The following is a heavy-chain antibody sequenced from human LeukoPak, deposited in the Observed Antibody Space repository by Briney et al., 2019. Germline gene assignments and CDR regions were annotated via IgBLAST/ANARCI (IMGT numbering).Heavy chain of an antibody. CDR3: ARQGLVASYGVDV. CDR2: IYPGDSNT. V-gene: IGHV5-51*01. J-gene: IGHJ6*02. Sequence: GEPLKISCKGSGYSFKNYWIAWVRQMPGKGLEWMGIIYPGDSNTRYNPSFQGQVTISADKSISTAYLQWSSLKASDTAEYYCARQGLVASYGVDVWGQGTTVTVSS. CDR1: GYSFKNYW.